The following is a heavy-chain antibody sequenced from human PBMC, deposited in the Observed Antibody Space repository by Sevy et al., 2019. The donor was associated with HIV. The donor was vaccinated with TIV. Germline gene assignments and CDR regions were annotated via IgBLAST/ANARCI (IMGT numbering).Heavy chain of an antibody. V-gene: IGHV3-9*01. CDR3: AKGQQLITQSGSYFYYGMNV. Sequence: GGSLRLSCAASNLTFEDYAMHWVRRAPGKGLEWVSGISWNGADIGFAASVKGRFTIPRDNAKNSVYLEINSLTPEDTDVYYGAKGQQLITQSGSYFYYGMNVWGQGTTVTVSS. CDR2: ISWNGADI. J-gene: IGHJ6*02. CDR1: NLTFEDYA. D-gene: IGHD6-13*01.